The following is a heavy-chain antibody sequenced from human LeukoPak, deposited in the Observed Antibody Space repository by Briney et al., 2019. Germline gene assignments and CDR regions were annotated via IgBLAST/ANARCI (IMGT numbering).Heavy chain of an antibody. V-gene: IGHV1-24*01. J-gene: IGHJ4*02. Sequence: GASVKVSCKVSGYTLTELSMFWVRQAPGKGLEWMGSFDPEDGKTVYAQKFQGRVTMTRDTSTSTVYMELSSLRSEDTAVYYCARALTRIQLWFLDYWGQGTLVTVSS. CDR3: ARALTRIQLWFLDY. D-gene: IGHD5-18*01. CDR2: FDPEDGKT. CDR1: GYTLTELS.